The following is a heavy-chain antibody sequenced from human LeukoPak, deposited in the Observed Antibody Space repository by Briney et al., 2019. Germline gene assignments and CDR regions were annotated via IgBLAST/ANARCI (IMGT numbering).Heavy chain of an antibody. CDR3: AREATDAFDI. CDR2: ISSSSSYI. Sequence: RRSLTLSCSPSAFTSSSYRMNWVRHPPGKGLEWVSSISSSSSYIYYADSVKGRFTISRDNAKNSLYLQMNSLRAEDTAVYYCAREATDAFDIWGQGTMVTVSS. V-gene: IGHV3-21*01. J-gene: IGHJ3*02. CDR1: AFTSSSYR.